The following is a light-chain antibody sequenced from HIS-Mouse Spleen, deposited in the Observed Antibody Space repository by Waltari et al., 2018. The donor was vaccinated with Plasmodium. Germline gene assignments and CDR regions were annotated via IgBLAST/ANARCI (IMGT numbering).Light chain of an antibody. CDR3: SSYAGSNNLV. V-gene: IGLV2-8*01. J-gene: IGLJ2*01. Sequence: QSALTQPPSASGSPGQSVTIPCTGTSSDVGGYNYVSWYQQHPGKAPKLMIYEVSKRPSGVPDVFSGAKSGNTASLTVSGLQAEDEADYYCSSYAGSNNLVFGGGTKLTVL. CDR1: SSDVGGYNY. CDR2: EVS.